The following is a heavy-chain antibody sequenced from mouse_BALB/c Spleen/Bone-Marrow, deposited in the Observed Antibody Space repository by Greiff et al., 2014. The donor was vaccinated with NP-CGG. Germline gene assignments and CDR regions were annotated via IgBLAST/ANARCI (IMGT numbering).Heavy chain of an antibody. J-gene: IGHJ1*01. Sequence: QVQLKESGPGLVAPSQSLSITCTVSGFSLTNYGVHWVRQPPGKGLEWLGLIWAGGSTNYNSALMSRLSISKDNPKSQVFLKMNGLQTDDTAMYYCARKDYGSRGGYFDVWGAGTTVTVSS. D-gene: IGHD1-1*01. CDR2: IWAGGST. CDR1: GFSLTNYG. CDR3: ARKDYGSRGGYFDV. V-gene: IGHV2-9*02.